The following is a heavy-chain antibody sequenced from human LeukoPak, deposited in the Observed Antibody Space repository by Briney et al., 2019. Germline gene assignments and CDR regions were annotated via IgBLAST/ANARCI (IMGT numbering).Heavy chain of an antibody. CDR2: MNPNSGNT. D-gene: IGHD6-13*01. Sequence: ASVKVSCKASGYTFTSYDINWVRQATGQGLEWMGWMNPNSGNTGYARKFQGRVTMTRNTSISTAYMELSSLRSEDTAVYYCARVVEYSSSSRGYYYYYMDVWGKGTTVTISS. CDR1: GYTFTSYD. V-gene: IGHV1-8*01. J-gene: IGHJ6*03. CDR3: ARVVEYSSSSRGYYYYYMDV.